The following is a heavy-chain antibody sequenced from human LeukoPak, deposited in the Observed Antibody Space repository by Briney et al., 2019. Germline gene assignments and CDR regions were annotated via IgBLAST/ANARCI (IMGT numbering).Heavy chain of an antibody. CDR3: ARDREIDAFDI. CDR1: GFTVSSNY. J-gene: IGHJ3*02. Sequence: PGGSLRLSCAASGFTVSSNYMSWVRQAPGKGLEWVSAIYSGGSTYYADSVKGRFTISRDNSKNTLYLQMNSLRAEDTAVYYCARDREIDAFDIWGQETMVTVSS. CDR2: IYSGGST. V-gene: IGHV3-53*01.